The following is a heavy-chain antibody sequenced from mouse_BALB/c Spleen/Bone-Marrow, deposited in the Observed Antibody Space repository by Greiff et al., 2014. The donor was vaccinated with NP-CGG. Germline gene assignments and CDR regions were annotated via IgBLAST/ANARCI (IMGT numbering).Heavy chain of an antibody. V-gene: IGHV5-17*02. CDR1: GFTFSSFG. CDR3: ARGKDGYDY. Sequence: EVKLVESGGGLVQPGGSRKLSCAASGFTFSSFGVHWVRQAPEKGLEWVAYISSGSSTIYYADTVKGRFTISRDNPKNTLFLQMTSLRSEDTAMYYGARGKDGYDYWCQGTTLTVSS. CDR2: ISSGSSTI. J-gene: IGHJ2*01. D-gene: IGHD2-3*01.